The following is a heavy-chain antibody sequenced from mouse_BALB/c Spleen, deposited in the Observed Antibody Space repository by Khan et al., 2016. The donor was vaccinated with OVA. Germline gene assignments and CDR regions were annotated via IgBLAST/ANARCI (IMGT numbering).Heavy chain of an antibody. CDR1: GYTFTSYW. CDR3: ARGGFGSLAY. Sequence: QVQLQQSGAELVKPGASVKLSCKASGYTFTSYWMHWVKQRPGQGLEWIGQINPSDGHTYFNEKFKNKATLTVDKSSSTAYMQLSILTSEDSAVYSCARGGFGSLAYWGQGTLVTVSA. CDR2: INPSDGHT. D-gene: IGHD2-2*01. J-gene: IGHJ3*01. V-gene: IGHV1S81*02.